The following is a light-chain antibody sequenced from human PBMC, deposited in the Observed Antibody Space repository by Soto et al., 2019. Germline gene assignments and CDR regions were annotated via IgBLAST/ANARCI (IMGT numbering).Light chain of an antibody. J-gene: IGLJ3*02. CDR3: QTWGTGIPWV. CDR1: SGHSSYA. CDR2: LNSDGSH. V-gene: IGLV4-69*01. Sequence: QTVVTQSPSASASLGASVKLTCTLSSGHSSYAIAWHQQQPEKGPRYLMKLNSDGSHSKGDGIPDRFSGSSSGAERYLTSSSLQSEDEADYYCQTWGTGIPWVFGGGTKVTVL.